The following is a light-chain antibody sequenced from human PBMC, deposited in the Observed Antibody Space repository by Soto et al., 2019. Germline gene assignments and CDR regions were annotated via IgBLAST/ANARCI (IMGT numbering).Light chain of an antibody. J-gene: IGLJ2*01. Sequence: QSVLTQPPSASGTPGQRVTISCSGSSSNIGSNTVNWYQQLPGTAPKLLIYSNNQRPSGLPDRFSGSKSGTSASLAIRGLQSEDEADYYCAAWDDSLNGVVFGGGTQLTVL. CDR1: SSNIGSNT. CDR3: AAWDDSLNGVV. CDR2: SNN. V-gene: IGLV1-44*01.